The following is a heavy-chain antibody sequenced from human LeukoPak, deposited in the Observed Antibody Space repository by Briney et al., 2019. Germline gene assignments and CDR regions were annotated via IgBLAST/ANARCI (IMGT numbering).Heavy chain of an antibody. CDR3: ARARHAGSGSYYNRYFDY. Sequence: KPSETLSLTCTVSGGSISSSSYYWGWIRQPPGKGLEWIGSIYYSGSTYYNPSLKSRVTISVDTSKNHFSLKLSSVTAADTAVYYCARARHAGSGSYYNRYFDYWGQGTLVTVSS. CDR1: GGSISSSSYY. CDR2: IYYSGST. V-gene: IGHV4-39*02. J-gene: IGHJ4*02. D-gene: IGHD3-10*01.